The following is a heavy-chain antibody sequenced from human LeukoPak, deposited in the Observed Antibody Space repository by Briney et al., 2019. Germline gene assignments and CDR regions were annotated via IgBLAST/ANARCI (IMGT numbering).Heavy chain of an antibody. V-gene: IGHV3-48*01. CDR1: GFTFSTYS. D-gene: IGHD6-19*01. J-gene: IGHJ4*02. Sequence: PGGSLRLSCAASGFTFSTYSMNWVRQAPGKGLEWVSYISSDNNIRDYADSVKGRFTISRDNAKNSLYLQMNSLRAEDTAVYYCARGSSGWTTHDYWGQGTLVTVSS. CDR2: ISSDNNIR. CDR3: ARGSSGWTTHDY.